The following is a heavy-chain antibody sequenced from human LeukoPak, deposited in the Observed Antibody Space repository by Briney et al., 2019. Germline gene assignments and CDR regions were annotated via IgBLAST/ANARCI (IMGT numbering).Heavy chain of an antibody. D-gene: IGHD1-1*01. CDR2: IKQDGSEK. V-gene: IGHV3-7*01. J-gene: IGHJ4*02. CDR3: ARGRDNGY. Sequence: GGSLRLSCAASGFTFSSYWMNWVRQAPGKGREWVSNIKQDGSEKYYVDSVKGRLNISRDNAKNSLYMQMNSMRAEDTAVYYCARGRDNGYWGQGTLVTVSS. CDR1: GFTFSSYW.